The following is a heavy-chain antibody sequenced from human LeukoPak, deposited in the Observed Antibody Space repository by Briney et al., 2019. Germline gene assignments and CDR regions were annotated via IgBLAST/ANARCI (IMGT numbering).Heavy chain of an antibody. V-gene: IGHV4-4*09. D-gene: IGHD6-13*01. CDR3: ARQRALAAAGTGGWFDP. J-gene: IGHJ5*02. CDR2: IYTSGST. CDR1: GGSISSYY. Sequence: SETLSLTCTVSGGSISSYYWSWIRQPPGKGLEWIGYIYTSGSTNYNPSLKSRATISVDTSKNQFSLKLSSVTAADTAVYYCARQRALAAAGTGGWFDPWGQGTLVTVSS.